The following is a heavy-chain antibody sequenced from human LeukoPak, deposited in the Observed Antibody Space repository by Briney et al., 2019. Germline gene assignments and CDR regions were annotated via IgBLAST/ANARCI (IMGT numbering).Heavy chain of an antibody. V-gene: IGHV3-21*01. J-gene: IGHJ4*02. CDR3: ARRYSGSYTGVFDY. Sequence: GGSLRLSCAASGFTFSSYSMNWVRQAPGKGLEWVSSISSSSSYIYYADSVKGRFTISRDNAKNSLYLQMNSLRAEDTAVYYCARRYSGSYTGVFDYWGQGTLVTVSS. CDR1: GFTFSSYS. D-gene: IGHD1-26*01. CDR2: ISSSSSYI.